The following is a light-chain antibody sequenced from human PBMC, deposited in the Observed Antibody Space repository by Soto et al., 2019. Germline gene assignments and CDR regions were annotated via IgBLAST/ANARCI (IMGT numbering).Light chain of an antibody. CDR3: AAWHDSRNGYVA. V-gene: IGLV1-44*01. CDR1: ISNIGTNN. CDR2: SNN. J-gene: IGLJ2*01. Sequence: QSVLTQPPSASGTPGQRVTISCSGSISNIGTNNVNWYQQLPGTAPKLLIYSNNQRPSGVPDRFSGSKSGTSASLAISGLQSEDEADDYCAAWHDSRNGYVAFGGGTKVTVL.